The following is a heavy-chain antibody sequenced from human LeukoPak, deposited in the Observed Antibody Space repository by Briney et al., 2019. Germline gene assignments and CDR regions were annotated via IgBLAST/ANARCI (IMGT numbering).Heavy chain of an antibody. D-gene: IGHD3-10*01. CDR1: GDSLSRNIAA. CDR2: TYYRSKWYN. J-gene: IGHJ6*02. V-gene: IGHV6-1*01. CDR3: TRGFLRHGMDV. Sequence: SQTLSLTCALSGDSLSRNIAASSSVRQSPSRCLEWLGRTYYRSKWYNEYADSLKSRIIINPDTSKNQFSLQLSSVNTEDTAVYYCTRGFLRHGMDVWGQGTTVTVSS.